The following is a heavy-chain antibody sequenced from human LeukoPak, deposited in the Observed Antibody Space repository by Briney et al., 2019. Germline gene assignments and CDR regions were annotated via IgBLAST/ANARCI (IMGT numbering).Heavy chain of an antibody. J-gene: IGHJ3*02. CDR1: EFSVGSNY. CDR3: AKVGITMIVVVINDAFDI. CDR2: IYSGGST. D-gene: IGHD3-22*01. V-gene: IGHV3-66*01. Sequence: GGSLRLSCAASEFSVGSNYMTWVRQAPGKGLEWVSLIYSGGSTYYADSVKGRFTISRDNSKNTLYLQMNSLRAEDTAVYYCAKVGITMIVVVINDAFDIWGQGTMVTVSS.